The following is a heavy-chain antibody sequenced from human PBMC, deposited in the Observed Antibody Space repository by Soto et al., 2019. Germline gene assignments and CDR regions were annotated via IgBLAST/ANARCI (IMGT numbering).Heavy chain of an antibody. Sequence: QVQLVQSGAEVKKPGSSVKVSCKASGGTFSTCAITWVRQAPGQGLEWMGGIIPVFGTAHYAQKFQGRVTITADESTNTAFMERSSLRSEDTAVYYCARALEEYYYDSAGYYSGYWGQGTLVTVST. CDR3: ARALEEYYYDSAGYYSGY. CDR2: IIPVFGTA. J-gene: IGHJ4*02. V-gene: IGHV1-69*12. D-gene: IGHD3-22*01. CDR1: GGTFSTCA.